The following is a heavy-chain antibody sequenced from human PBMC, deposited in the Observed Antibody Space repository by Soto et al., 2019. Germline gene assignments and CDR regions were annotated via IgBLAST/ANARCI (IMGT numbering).Heavy chain of an antibody. J-gene: IGHJ3*02. D-gene: IGHD2-15*01. Sequence: ASVKVSCKASGYTFTSYDINWVRQATGQGLEWMGWMNPNSGNTGYAQKFQGRVTMTRNTSISTAYMELSSLRSEDTAVYYCARRPTRRYCRGGSCYSRVAFDIWGQGTMVTVAS. CDR3: ARRPTRRYCRGGSCYSRVAFDI. V-gene: IGHV1-8*01. CDR2: MNPNSGNT. CDR1: GYTFTSYD.